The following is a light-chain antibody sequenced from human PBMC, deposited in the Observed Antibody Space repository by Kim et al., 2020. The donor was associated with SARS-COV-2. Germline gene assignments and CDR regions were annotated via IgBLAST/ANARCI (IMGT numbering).Light chain of an antibody. J-gene: IGLJ2*01. CDR3: NSRDSNDNVL. Sequence: SELPQDPAVSVALGQTVRITCQGDSLRSYYATWYQQKPGQAPILVIYGKDNRPSGIPDRFSGSSSGNTASLTITGTQAGDEADYYCNSRDSNDNVLFGG. CDR2: GKD. CDR1: SLRSYY. V-gene: IGLV3-19*01.